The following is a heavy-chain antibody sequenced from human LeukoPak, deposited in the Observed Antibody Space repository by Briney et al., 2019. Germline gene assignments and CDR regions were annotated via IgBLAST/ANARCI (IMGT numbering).Heavy chain of an antibody. Sequence: AGGSLRLSCAASGFTFSSYWMHWVRQAPGKGLVWVSRINSDGSSTNYADSVKGRFTISRDTAKNTLYLQMNSLRAEDTAVYYCARGYSAAGDFDYWGQGTLVTVSS. D-gene: IGHD6-13*01. CDR1: GFTFSSYW. V-gene: IGHV3-74*01. J-gene: IGHJ4*02. CDR2: INSDGSST. CDR3: ARGYSAAGDFDY.